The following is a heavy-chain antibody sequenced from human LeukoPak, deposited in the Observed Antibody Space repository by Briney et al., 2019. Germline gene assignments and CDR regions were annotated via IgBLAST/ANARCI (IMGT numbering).Heavy chain of an antibody. CDR3: ARVGLGQLDSVGAVESLHYFDY. CDR1: GGSFSGYY. V-gene: IGHV4-34*01. CDR2: INHSGST. J-gene: IGHJ4*02. Sequence: PSETLSLTCAVYGGSFSGYYWSWMRQPPGKGLEWIGEINHSGSTNYNPSLKSRVTISVDTSKNQFSLMLSSVTAADTAVYYCARVGLGQLDSVGAVESLHYFDYWGQGTLVTVSS. D-gene: IGHD6-6*01.